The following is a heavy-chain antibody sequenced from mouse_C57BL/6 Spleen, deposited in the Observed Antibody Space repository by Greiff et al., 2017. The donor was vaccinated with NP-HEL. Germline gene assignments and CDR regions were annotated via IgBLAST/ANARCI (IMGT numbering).Heavy chain of an antibody. J-gene: IGHJ3*01. CDR1: GYTFTDYY. V-gene: IGHV1-26*01. Sequence: EVQLQQSGPELVKPGASVKISCKASGYTFTDYYMNWVKQSHGKSLEWIGDINPNNGGTSYNQKFKGKATLTVDKSSSTAYMERRSLTSEDSAVYYCGREGGNDPAWFAYWGQGTLVTVSA. CDR3: GREGGNDPAWFAY. D-gene: IGHD2-2*01. CDR2: INPNNGGT.